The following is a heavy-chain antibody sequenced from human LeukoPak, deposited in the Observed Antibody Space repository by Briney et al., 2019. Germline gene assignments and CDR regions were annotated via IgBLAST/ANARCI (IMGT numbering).Heavy chain of an antibody. J-gene: IGHJ4*02. CDR2: IYHSGST. Sequence: SGTLSLTCAVSGGSVTSSNWWSWVRQRPGKGLEWIGEIYHSGSTNYSPSLKSRVTISVDKSKNQFSLKLSSVTAADTAVYYCARYYSDSGGYYSDYWGQGTLVTVSS. V-gene: IGHV4-4*02. D-gene: IGHD3-22*01. CDR1: GGSVTSSNW. CDR3: ARYYSDSGGYYSDY.